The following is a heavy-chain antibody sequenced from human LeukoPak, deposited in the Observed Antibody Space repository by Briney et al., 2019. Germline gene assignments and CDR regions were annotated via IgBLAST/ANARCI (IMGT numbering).Heavy chain of an antibody. CDR3: AKAHVPYYYDSSGYGGGEDY. J-gene: IGHJ4*02. V-gene: IGHV3-23*01. CDR2: ISGSVGSR. Sequence: PLGSLRLSCAPSGVAFSIYAMRAGPHTPRERLEWVSGISGSVGSRDTADSVKGRFTVSREISKTTHYLKMNSLRATDTAVYYCAKAHVPYYYDSSGYGGGEDYWGQGTLVTVSS. D-gene: IGHD3-22*01. CDR1: GVAFSIYA.